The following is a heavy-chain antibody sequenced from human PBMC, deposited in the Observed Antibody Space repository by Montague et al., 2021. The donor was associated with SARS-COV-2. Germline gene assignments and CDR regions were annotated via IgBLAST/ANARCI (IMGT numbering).Heavy chain of an antibody. D-gene: IGHD5-12*01. J-gene: IGHJ2*01. CDR2: IYNSGST. V-gene: IGHV4-59*01. CDR3: AGDRGRFWHFDL. Sequence: SETLSLTCTVSGGSISSYYWNWIRHSPGTGLELIGYIYNSGSTKYNPSLKSRVTISVDTSTSQMSLTLNSVTAADTAVYYCAGDRGRFWHFDLWGRGTLVTVSS. CDR1: GGSISSYY.